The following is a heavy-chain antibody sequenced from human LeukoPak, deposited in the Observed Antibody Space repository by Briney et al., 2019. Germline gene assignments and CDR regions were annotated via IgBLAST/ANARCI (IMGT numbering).Heavy chain of an antibody. Sequence: ASVKFSGKASGYTFIGYYLHWVRQAPGQGLEWMGWINPNSGGTNYAQRFQVRVTMTRDTSISTAYMELSRLRSDDTAVYYCTRAYTGFEAFADGRQGTLVTVSS. D-gene: IGHD1-1*01. CDR2: INPNSGGT. J-gene: IGHJ4*02. V-gene: IGHV1-2*02. CDR3: TRAYTGFEAFAD. CDR1: GYTFIGYY.